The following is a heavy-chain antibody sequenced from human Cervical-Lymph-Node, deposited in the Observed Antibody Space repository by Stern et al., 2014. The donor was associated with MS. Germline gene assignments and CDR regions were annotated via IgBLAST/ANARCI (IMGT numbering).Heavy chain of an antibody. CDR1: GFSLSTSGMR. V-gene: IGHV2-70*04. CDR2: LGWDDDK. Sequence: QVTLKESGPALVKPTQTLTLTCTFSGFSLSTSGMRVSWIRQPPVKALEWLARLGWDDDKFYSTSLKTRLTISKDTSKNQVVLTMTNMDPVDTATYYCARTRRGYCSGGSCYIIFDYWGQGTLVTVSS. CDR3: ARTRRGYCSGGSCYIIFDY. D-gene: IGHD2-15*01. J-gene: IGHJ4*02.